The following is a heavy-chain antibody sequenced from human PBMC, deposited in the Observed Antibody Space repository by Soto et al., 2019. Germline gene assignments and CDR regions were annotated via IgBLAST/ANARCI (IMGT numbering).Heavy chain of an antibody. Sequence: GGSLRLSCAASGFTVSSNYMSWVRQAPGKGLEWVSVIYSGGSTYYADSVKGRFTISRDNSKNTLYLQMNSLRAEDTAVYYCARERGLTFFDYWAPGTLVTVSS. CDR2: IYSGGST. CDR1: GFTVSSNY. D-gene: IGHD3-9*01. J-gene: IGHJ4*02. CDR3: ARERGLTFFDY. V-gene: IGHV3-53*01.